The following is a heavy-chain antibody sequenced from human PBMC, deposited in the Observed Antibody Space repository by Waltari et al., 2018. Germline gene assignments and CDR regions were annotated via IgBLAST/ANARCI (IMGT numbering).Heavy chain of an antibody. CDR3: GRKDDSCGYYYAAFDC. CDR1: GFTFSNYA. J-gene: IGHJ4*02. D-gene: IGHD3-22*01. CDR2: ISGIAVST. V-gene: IGHV3-23*01. Sequence: EVQLLESGGGLVQPGGSLRLSCAASGFTFSNYAMSWVRQAPGKGLELYSAISGIAVSTYYADSGKGRFTVSRDNSKNTLYLQMKSLRAEDTAVYYCGRKDDSCGYYYAAFDCWGQGALVTVSS.